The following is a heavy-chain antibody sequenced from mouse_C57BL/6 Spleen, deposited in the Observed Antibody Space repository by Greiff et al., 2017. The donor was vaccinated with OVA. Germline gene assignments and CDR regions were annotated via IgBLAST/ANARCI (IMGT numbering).Heavy chain of an antibody. CDR1: GYAFTNYL. CDR2: INPGSGGT. CDR3: SRGGVLWFAY. V-gene: IGHV1-54*01. J-gene: IGHJ3*01. Sequence: QVQLQQSGAELVRPGTSVKVSCKASGYAFTNYLIEWVKQRPGQGLEWIGVINPGSGGTNYNEKFKGKATLTADKSSSTAYMQLSSLTSEDSAVYFFSRGGVLWFAYWGQGTLVTVSA.